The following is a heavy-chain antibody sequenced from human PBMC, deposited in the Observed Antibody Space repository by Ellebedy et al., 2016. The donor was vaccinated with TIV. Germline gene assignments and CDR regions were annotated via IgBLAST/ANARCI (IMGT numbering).Heavy chain of an antibody. V-gene: IGHV3-30-3*01. CDR3: ARDLDKSSGWYGGAAY. J-gene: IGHJ4*02. CDR2: ISYDGSSK. CDR1: GFTFNSYA. D-gene: IGHD6-19*01. Sequence: GESLKISCAASGFTFNSYAMHWVRQAPGKGLEWVAVISYDGSSKYYADSVKGRFTISRDNSMTTLYLEMYSLRAEDTAVYYCARDLDKSSGWYGGAAYWGQGTLVTVSS.